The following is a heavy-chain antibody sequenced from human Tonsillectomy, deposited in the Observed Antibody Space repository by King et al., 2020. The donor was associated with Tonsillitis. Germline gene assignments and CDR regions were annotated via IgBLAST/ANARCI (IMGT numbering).Heavy chain of an antibody. D-gene: IGHD1-26*01. CDR1: GGTFSRYS. J-gene: IGHJ5*01. V-gene: IGHV1-69*09. CDR3: ARGAPMVGATSWFDS. Sequence: VQLVQSGAEVKKPGSSVKVSCKPSGGTFSRYSINWVRQTPGQGLEWMGRVTPILRAAKYSQKFQGRVTITTDTSTSTAYMELSSLRFEDTAVYYCARGAPMVGATSWFDSWGQGTLVTVSS. CDR2: VTPILRAA.